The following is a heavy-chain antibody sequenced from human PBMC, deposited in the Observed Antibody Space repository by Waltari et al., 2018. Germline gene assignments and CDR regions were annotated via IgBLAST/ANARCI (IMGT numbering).Heavy chain of an antibody. CDR2: IYHSGST. Sequence: QVQLQESGPGLVKPSETLSLTCAVSGYSISSGYSWGWIRPPPGKGLEWIGSIYHSGSTYYNPSLKSRVTISVDTSKNQFSLKLSSVTAADTAVYYCARTFWSGYSAAFDIWGQGTMVTVSS. J-gene: IGHJ3*02. V-gene: IGHV4-38-2*01. CDR1: GYSISSGYS. CDR3: ARTFWSGYSAAFDI. D-gene: IGHD3-3*01.